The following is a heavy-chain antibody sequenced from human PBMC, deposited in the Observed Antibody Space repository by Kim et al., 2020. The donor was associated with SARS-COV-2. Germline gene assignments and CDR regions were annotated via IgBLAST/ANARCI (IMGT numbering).Heavy chain of an antibody. CDR2: ISYDGSNK. CDR3: ARGGPMVRGVIGY. V-gene: IGHV3-30*04. Sequence: GGSLRLSCAASGFTFSSYAMHWVRQAPGKGLEWVAVISYDGSNKYYADSVKGRFTISRDNSKNTLYLQMNSLRAEDTAVYYCARGGPMVRGVIGYWGQGT. J-gene: IGHJ4*02. D-gene: IGHD3-10*01. CDR1: GFTFSSYA.